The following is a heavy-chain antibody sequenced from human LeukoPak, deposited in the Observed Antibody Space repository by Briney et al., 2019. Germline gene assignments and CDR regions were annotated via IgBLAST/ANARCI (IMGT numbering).Heavy chain of an antibody. CDR2: IKEDGSIQ. D-gene: IGHD6-19*01. Sequence: GGSLRLSCVASGFTLSSYWMTWVRQAPGKGLEWLANIKEDGSIQYYLDSVRGRFTISRDNAKTSVHLQLNSLRADDTAVYYCARDVWTGVAVSDYWGQGTLVTVSS. CDR3: ARDVWTGVAVSDY. J-gene: IGHJ4*02. V-gene: IGHV3-7*01. CDR1: GFTLSSYW.